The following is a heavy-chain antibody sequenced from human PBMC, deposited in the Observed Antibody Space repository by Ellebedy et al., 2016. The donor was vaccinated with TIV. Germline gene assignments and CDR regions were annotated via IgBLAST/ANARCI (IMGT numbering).Heavy chain of an antibody. CDR3: ARIPYYHSSGWVTYFDY. CDR2: ISSSSRYI. D-gene: IGHD3-22*01. Sequence: GESLKISCAAPGFTFSSYSMNWVRQAPGKGLEWVSSISSSSRYINYADSVKGRFTISRDNAKNSLYLQMNSLRVDDTAVYYCARIPYYHSSGWVTYFDYWGQGTLVTVSS. J-gene: IGHJ4*02. V-gene: IGHV3-21*04. CDR1: GFTFSSYS.